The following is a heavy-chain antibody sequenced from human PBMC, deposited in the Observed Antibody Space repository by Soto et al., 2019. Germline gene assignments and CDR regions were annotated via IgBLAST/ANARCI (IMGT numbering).Heavy chain of an antibody. CDR2: VSWNGGSI. CDR1: GFTFDDYA. CDR3: AKDTQRGDFDY. D-gene: IGHD3-16*01. Sequence: GGSLRLSCAASGFTFDDYAMHWVRQTPGKGLEWVSGVSWNGGSIGYADSVKGRFTISRDNAKNSLYLQMNSLRAEDTALYYCAKDTQRGDFDYWGQGTLVTVSS. V-gene: IGHV3-9*01. J-gene: IGHJ4*02.